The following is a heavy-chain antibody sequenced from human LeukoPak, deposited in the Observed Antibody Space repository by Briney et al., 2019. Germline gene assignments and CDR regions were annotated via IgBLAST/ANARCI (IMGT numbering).Heavy chain of an antibody. D-gene: IGHD3-22*01. J-gene: IGHJ6*03. V-gene: IGHV3-21*01. CDR1: GFTFSSYS. CDR2: ISSSSSYI. Sequence: GGSLRLSCAASGFTFSSYSMNWVRQAPGKGLEWVSSISSSSSYIYYADSVKGRFTISRDNAKNSLYLQMNSLRAEDTAVYYCARDNSVVTSDYYYYYMDVWGKGTTVTVSS. CDR3: ARDNSVVTSDYYYYYMDV.